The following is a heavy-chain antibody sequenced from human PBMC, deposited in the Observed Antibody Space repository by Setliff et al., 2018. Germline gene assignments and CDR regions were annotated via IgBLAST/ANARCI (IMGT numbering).Heavy chain of an antibody. CDR2: ISFDGSNE. D-gene: IGHD3-16*01. J-gene: IGHJ4*02. V-gene: IGHV3-30*04. CDR1: GFTFSRYA. Sequence: PGESLKISCAASGFTFSRYALHWVRQAPGKGLEWVALISFDGSNEHYADSVKGRFTISRDNSKNTLYLQMNSLRAEDTAVYYCARDGGEYWGQGTLVTVSS. CDR3: ARDGGEY.